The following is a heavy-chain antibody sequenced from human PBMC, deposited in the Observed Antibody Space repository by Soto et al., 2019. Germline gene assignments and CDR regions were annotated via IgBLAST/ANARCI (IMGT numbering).Heavy chain of an antibody. D-gene: IGHD6-19*01. V-gene: IGHV4-39*01. J-gene: IGHJ5*02. CDR1: GGSISSSSYY. CDR2: IYYSGST. Sequence: QLQLQESGPGLVKPSETLSLTCTVSGGSISSSSYYWGWIRQPPGKGLEWIGSIYYSGSTSYNPSLTRRVTISVDTSKKQFSRKLSSVTAAVTAVYYCARQEVAGPIEWFDPWGQGTLVTVSS. CDR3: ARQEVAGPIEWFDP.